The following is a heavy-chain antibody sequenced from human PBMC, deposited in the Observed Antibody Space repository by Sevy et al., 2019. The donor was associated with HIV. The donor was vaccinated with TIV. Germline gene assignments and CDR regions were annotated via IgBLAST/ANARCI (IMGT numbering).Heavy chain of an antibody. J-gene: IGHJ6*02. CDR2: ISYDGSNK. CDR1: GFAFSNYYA. CDR3: ARPRANYVDHYFFYAMDV. Sequence: GGSLRLSCAASGFAFSNYYAMHWVRQAPGKGLEWVALISYDGSNKYYADSAKGRFTVSRDNFKNTLFLQMNSLTTEDTAVYYCARPRANYVDHYFFYAMDVWGQGTTVTVSS. V-gene: IGHV3-30-3*01. D-gene: IGHD4-17*01.